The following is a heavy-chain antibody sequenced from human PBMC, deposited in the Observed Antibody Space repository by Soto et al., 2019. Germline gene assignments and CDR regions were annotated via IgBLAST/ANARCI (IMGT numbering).Heavy chain of an antibody. Sequence: SETLSLTCAVYGGSFSGYYWSWIRQPPGKGLEWIGEINHSGSTNYNPSLKSRVTISVDTSKNQFSLKLSSVTAADTAVYYCARALEPKLPPDYWGQGTLVTVSS. D-gene: IGHD1-1*01. V-gene: IGHV4-34*01. CDR1: GGSFSGYY. CDR2: INHSGST. J-gene: IGHJ4*02. CDR3: ARALEPKLPPDY.